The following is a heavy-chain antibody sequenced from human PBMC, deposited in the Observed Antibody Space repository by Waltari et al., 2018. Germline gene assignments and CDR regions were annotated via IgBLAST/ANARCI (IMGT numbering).Heavy chain of an antibody. CDR3: ARKGGRGYAYGPFYFDY. CDR2: INGDGYGI. V-gene: IGHV3-74*01. Sequence: EVQLVEAGGDLVQPGGSLDLSCEASGFTFGGHWMPWARQSPGKGPVWVSRINGDGYGITYSDSVKGRFTISRDNTKNTLYLQMNSLRVEDTAVYYCARKGGRGYAYGPFYFDYWGQGALVIVSS. J-gene: IGHJ4*02. CDR1: GFTFGGHW. D-gene: IGHD5-12*01.